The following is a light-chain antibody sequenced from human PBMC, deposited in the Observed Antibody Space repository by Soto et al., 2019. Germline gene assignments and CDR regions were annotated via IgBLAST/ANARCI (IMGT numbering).Light chain of an antibody. CDR3: QQFGSPPPMYT. CDR2: GAS. CDR1: QSINSNF. J-gene: IGKJ2*01. Sequence: EIVLTQSPGTLSLSPGERATLSCRASQSINSNFVAWYQQKPGQAPRLLIYGASSRATGIPDRFSGSGSGKDFTLTISRLEPEDFAVYYCQQFGSPPPMYTVGQGTKLEIE. V-gene: IGKV3-20*01.